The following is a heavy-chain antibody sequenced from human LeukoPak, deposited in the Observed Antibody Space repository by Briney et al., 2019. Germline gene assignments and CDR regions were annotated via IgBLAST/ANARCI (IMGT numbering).Heavy chain of an antibody. CDR1: GFTFGSYA. Sequence: GGSLRLSCAASGFTFGSYAMSWVRQAPGRGLEWVSVISGGGSSIHYADSVKGRFTISRDNSKNTLYLQMNGLRAEDTAVYYCTKGVIVVVPAARGFEYWGQGTRVTVSS. CDR2: ISGGGSSI. J-gene: IGHJ4*02. D-gene: IGHD2-2*01. V-gene: IGHV3-23*01. CDR3: TKGVIVVVPAARGFEY.